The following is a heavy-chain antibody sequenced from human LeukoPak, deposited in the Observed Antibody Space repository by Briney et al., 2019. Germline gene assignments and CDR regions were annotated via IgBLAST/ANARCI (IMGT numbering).Heavy chain of an antibody. J-gene: IGHJ4*02. CDR3: VRPNQDYYDSSGYPFDY. Sequence: GASVKVSCKASGYTFTSYGISWVRQAPGQGLEWMGWISAYNGNTNYAQKLQGRVTMTTDTSTSTAYMELRSLRSDDTAVYYCVRPNQDYYDSSGYPFDYWGQGTLVTVSS. CDR1: GYTFTSYG. CDR2: ISAYNGNT. V-gene: IGHV1-18*01. D-gene: IGHD3-22*01.